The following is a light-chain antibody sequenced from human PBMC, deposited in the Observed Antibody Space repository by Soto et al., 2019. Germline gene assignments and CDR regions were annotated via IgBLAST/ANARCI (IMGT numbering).Light chain of an antibody. CDR3: FSYTSSGTYV. Sequence: SALTQPASVSGSPGQSITISCTGTNSDVGNYKYVSRYQQHPGKAPKLMIYEVSNRPSGVSNRFSGSKSGNTASLTISWLQAEDETDYYCFSYTSSGTYVFGTGTKVTVL. CDR1: NSDVGNYKY. CDR2: EVS. J-gene: IGLJ1*01. V-gene: IGLV2-14*01.